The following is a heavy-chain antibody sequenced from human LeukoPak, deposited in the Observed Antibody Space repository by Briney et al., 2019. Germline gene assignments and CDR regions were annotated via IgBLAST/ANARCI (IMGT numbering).Heavy chain of an antibody. CDR2: IGASGGAI. J-gene: IGHJ3*02. Sequence: QPGGSLRLSCAASGFTFSTYDMSWVRQAPGKGLEWVACIGASGGAIYYRDSVKGRFTISRDNSKSTLYLQMNSLRADDTAVYFCAKWMSRVQAFDIWGQGTMVTVSS. CDR1: GFTFSTYD. CDR3: AKWMSRVQAFDI. V-gene: IGHV3-23*01. D-gene: IGHD5-12*01.